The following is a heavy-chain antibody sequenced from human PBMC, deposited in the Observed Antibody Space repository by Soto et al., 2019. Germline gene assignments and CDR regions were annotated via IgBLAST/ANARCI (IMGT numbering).Heavy chain of an antibody. J-gene: IGHJ6*03. CDR3: ANVGYGVSSGHYYYYYCMDV. D-gene: IGHD3-22*01. Sequence: GGSLRLSCAASGFTFSSYWMSWVRQAPGKGLEWVATIKTDGSEKYYGDSVKGRFTISRDNAKNSRYLQMNSLRAEDTAVYYCANVGYGVSSGHYYYYYCMDVWGEGATVTVSS. CDR1: GFTFSSYW. V-gene: IGHV3-7*01. CDR2: IKTDGSEK.